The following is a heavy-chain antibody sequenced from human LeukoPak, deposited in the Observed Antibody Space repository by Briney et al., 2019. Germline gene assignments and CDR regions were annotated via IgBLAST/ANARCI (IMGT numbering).Heavy chain of an antibody. Sequence: ASVKVSCKASGYTFTSYGISWVRQAPGQGLEWMGWINPYNGNTNYAQNLQDRVTMTTDTSTSTAYMELRNLRSDDTVIYYCARPSYCSTTSCYPEAAFDIWGQGTMVTVSS. V-gene: IGHV1-18*01. CDR3: ARPSYCSTTSCYPEAAFDI. CDR1: GYTFTSYG. D-gene: IGHD2-2*01. CDR2: INPYNGNT. J-gene: IGHJ3*02.